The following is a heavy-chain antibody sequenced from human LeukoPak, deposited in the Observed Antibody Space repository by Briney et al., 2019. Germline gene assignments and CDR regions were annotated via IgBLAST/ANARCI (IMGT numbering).Heavy chain of an antibody. CDR1: GFTFSSYA. J-gene: IGHJ6*04. Sequence: GGSLRLSCAASGFTFSSYAMSWVRQAPGKGLEWVSGISWNSGSIGYADSVKGRFTISRDNAKNSVHLQMNSLRAEDTAVYYCATRRCSIAACRACSYRCFDFWGTGTTVTVSS. CDR3: ATRRCSIAACRACSYRCFDF. V-gene: IGHV3-23*01. D-gene: IGHD2-2*01. CDR2: ISWNSGSI.